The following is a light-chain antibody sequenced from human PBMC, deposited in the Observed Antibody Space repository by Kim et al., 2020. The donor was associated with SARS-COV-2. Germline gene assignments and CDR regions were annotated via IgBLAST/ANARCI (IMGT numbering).Light chain of an antibody. J-gene: IGLJ3*02. Sequence: PGQTARITGSGDTLPKQYAYWYQQKPGQAPVLVIYKDSERPSGIPERFSGSSSGTTVTLSITGVQAEDEADYYCQSADSSGAYKVFGGGTQLTVL. V-gene: IGLV3-25*03. CDR2: KDS. CDR3: QSADSSGAYKV. CDR1: TLPKQY.